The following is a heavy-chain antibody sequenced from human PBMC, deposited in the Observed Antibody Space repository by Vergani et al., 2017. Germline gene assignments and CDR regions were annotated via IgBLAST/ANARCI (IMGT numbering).Heavy chain of an antibody. CDR2: ISYDGSNK. J-gene: IGHJ6*02. V-gene: IGHV3-30*18. CDR3: AKDFLYYYGSGKGYYYGMDV. CDR1: GFTFSSYG. D-gene: IGHD3-10*01. Sequence: QVQLVESGGGVVQPGRSLRLSCAASGFTFSSYGMHWVRQAPGTGLEWVAVISYDGSNKYYADSVKGRFTISRDNSKNTLYLQMNSLRAEDTAVYYCAKDFLYYYGSGKGYYYGMDVWGQGTTVTVS.